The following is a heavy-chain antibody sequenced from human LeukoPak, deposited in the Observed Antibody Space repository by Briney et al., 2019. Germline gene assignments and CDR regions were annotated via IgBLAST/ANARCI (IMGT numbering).Heavy chain of an antibody. D-gene: IGHD3-10*01. J-gene: IGHJ4*02. CDR2: IIPIFGTA. Sequence: SVKVSCKASGYTFTSYGISWVRQAPGQGLEWMGGIIPIFGTANYAQKFQGRVTITADESTSTAYMELSSLRSEDTAVYYCARDLQNYYGSGSYSDYWGQGTLVTVSS. V-gene: IGHV1-69*13. CDR3: ARDLQNYYGSGSYSDY. CDR1: GYTFTSYG.